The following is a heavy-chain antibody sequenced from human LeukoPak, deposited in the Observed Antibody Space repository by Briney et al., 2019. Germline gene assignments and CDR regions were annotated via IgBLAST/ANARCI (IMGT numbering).Heavy chain of an antibody. Sequence: GGSLRLSCAVSGFTFSTYAMSWVRQAPGKGLEWVSAISSSGGSSYYADSVKGRFTISRDNSKNTLYLQMNNLRADDTAVYYCAKYPYGGNDLYFFDYWGQGTLVTVSS. J-gene: IGHJ4*02. CDR1: GFTFSTYA. CDR2: ISSSGGSS. CDR3: AKYPYGGNDLYFFDY. D-gene: IGHD4/OR15-4a*01. V-gene: IGHV3-23*01.